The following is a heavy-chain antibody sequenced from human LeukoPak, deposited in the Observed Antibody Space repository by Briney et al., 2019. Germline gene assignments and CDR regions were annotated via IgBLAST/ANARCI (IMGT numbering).Heavy chain of an antibody. CDR3: ARVGSSSFYYYYYGMDV. Sequence: SETLSLTCTVSGGSLSSYYWSWIRQPPGKGLEWIGYIYYSGSTNYNPSLKSRVTISVDTSKNQFSLKLSSVTAADTAVYYCARVGSSSFYYYYYGMDVWGQGTTVTVSS. J-gene: IGHJ6*02. D-gene: IGHD6-19*01. CDR2: IYYSGST. V-gene: IGHV4-59*01. CDR1: GGSLSSYY.